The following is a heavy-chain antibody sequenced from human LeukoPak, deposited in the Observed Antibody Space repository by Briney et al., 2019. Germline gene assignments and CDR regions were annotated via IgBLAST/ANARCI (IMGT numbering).Heavy chain of an antibody. CDR2: IQNDGSRE. Sequence: GGSLRLSCAGSGFTFSGYGIHWVRQAPGKGLEWVAGIQNDGSREYYGDSVKGRFTISRDTSKNTLDLQMDSLRVEDTAVYYCARSTRGDSNGQGDDLDIWGQGTMVTVSA. D-gene: IGHD3-22*01. J-gene: IGHJ3*02. CDR1: GFTFSGYG. CDR3: ARSTRGDSNGQGDDLDI. V-gene: IGHV3-33*05.